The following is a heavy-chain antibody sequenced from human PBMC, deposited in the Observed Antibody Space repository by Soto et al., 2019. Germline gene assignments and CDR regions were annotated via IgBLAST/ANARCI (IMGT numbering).Heavy chain of an antibody. CDR1: GFTFSSYA. Sequence: EVQLLESGGGLAQPGGSLRLSCAASGFTFSSYAMSWVRQAPGKGLEWVSGISGSGGSTYYADSVKGRFTISRDTSKNTLYLQMNSRRAEDTAVYYCAKDGPYYSYIWGWFDPWGQGTLVTVSS. J-gene: IGHJ5*02. CDR3: AKDGPYYSYIWGWFDP. CDR2: ISGSGGST. D-gene: IGHD3-16*01. V-gene: IGHV3-23*01.